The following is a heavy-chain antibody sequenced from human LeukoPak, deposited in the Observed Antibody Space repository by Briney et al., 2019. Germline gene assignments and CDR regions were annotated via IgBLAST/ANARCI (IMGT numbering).Heavy chain of an antibody. CDR2: IYYSGST. Sequence: PSETLSLTCTVSGGSISSYYWSWIRQPPGKGLEWIGYIYYSGSTNYNPSLKSRVTISVDTSKNQFSLKLSSVTAADTAVYYCARREYYDFWSGYGGNLPWGQGTLVTVSS. J-gene: IGHJ4*02. D-gene: IGHD3-3*01. CDR3: ARREYYDFWSGYGGNLP. V-gene: IGHV4-59*08. CDR1: GGSISSYY.